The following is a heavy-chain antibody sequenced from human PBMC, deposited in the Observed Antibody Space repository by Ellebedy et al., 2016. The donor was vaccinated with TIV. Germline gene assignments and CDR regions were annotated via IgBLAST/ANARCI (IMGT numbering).Heavy chain of an antibody. D-gene: IGHD3-9*01. CDR2: IWYDGSNK. CDR3: AKDLHYDILTGPFDY. J-gene: IGHJ4*02. CDR1: GFTFSSYG. Sequence: GESLKISXAASGFTFSSYGMHWVRQAPGKGLEWVAVIWYDGSNKYYADSVKGRFTISRDNAKNSLYLQMNSLRAEDTALYYCAKDLHYDILTGPFDYWGQGTLVTVSS. V-gene: IGHV3-33*03.